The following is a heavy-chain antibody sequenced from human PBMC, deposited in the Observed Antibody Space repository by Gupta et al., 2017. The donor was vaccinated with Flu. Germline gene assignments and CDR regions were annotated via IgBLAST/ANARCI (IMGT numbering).Heavy chain of an antibody. D-gene: IGHD2-21*01. V-gene: IGHV3-7*04. J-gene: IGHJ6*02. Sequence: EVQLVESGGGLVQPGGSLRLSCAASGFTFSSYWLSWVRQAPGKGLEWVANIKQDGSEKYYVDSVKGRFTISRDNAKNSLYLQMNSLRAEDTAVYYCARDERYWGYSYYYGMDVWGQGTTVTVSS. CDR2: IKQDGSEK. CDR1: GFTFSSYW. CDR3: ARDERYWGYSYYYGMDV.